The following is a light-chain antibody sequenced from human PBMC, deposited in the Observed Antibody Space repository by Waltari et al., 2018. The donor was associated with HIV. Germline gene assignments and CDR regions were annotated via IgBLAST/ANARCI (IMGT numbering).Light chain of an antibody. V-gene: IGLV1-40*01. CDR3: QSFDSSLTTSGVI. CDR1: SSNLGAGYD. Sequence: QSVLTQPPSVSGAPGQRVPISCTGSSSNLGAGYDVHCYQHLPETAPPLLIYANINRPSGVPDRFSGSKSGSSASLAITGLQAEDEAHYYCQSFDSSLTTSGVIFGGGTKLTVL. CDR2: ANI. J-gene: IGLJ2*01.